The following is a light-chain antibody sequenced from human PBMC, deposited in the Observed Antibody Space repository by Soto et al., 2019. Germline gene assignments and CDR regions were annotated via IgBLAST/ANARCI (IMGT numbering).Light chain of an antibody. Sequence: EIVLTQSPATLSLSPGERSTLSCRASQSVSSNLAWYQQKPGQAPXXLIYDASNRATGIPDRFSGSGSGTEFTLTISRLEPEDFAVYDCQQYGSSGTFGQGTKVDIK. CDR1: QSVSSN. CDR3: QQYGSSGT. CDR2: DAS. V-gene: IGKV3-20*01. J-gene: IGKJ1*01.